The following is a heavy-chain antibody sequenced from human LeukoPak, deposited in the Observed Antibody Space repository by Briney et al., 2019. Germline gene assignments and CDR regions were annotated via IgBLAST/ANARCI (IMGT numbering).Heavy chain of an antibody. J-gene: IGHJ5*02. Sequence: GASVKVSCKASGYTFTGYYVHWVRQAPGQGLEWMGWINPNSGATNYAQKFQGRVTMTRDTSISTAYMELSRLTSDDTAVYYCARDTTIIVPVHYRNWFDPWGQGTQVTVSS. CDR3: ARDTTIIVPVHYRNWFDP. CDR1: GYTFTGYY. D-gene: IGHD3-22*01. V-gene: IGHV1-2*02. CDR2: INPNSGAT.